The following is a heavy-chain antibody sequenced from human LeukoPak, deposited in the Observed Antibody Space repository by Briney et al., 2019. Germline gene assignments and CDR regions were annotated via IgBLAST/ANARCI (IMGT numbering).Heavy chain of an antibody. D-gene: IGHD5-12*01. Sequence: GGSLRLSCAASGFTFSSYAMSWVRQAPGKGLEWVSAISGSGGSTYYADSVKGRFTISRDNSKNTLYLQMNSLRAEDTAVYYCAEDGVATRLKYQMWDAFDIWGQGTMVTVSS. J-gene: IGHJ3*02. CDR2: ISGSGGST. CDR1: GFTFSSYA. CDR3: AEDGVATRLKYQMWDAFDI. V-gene: IGHV3-23*01.